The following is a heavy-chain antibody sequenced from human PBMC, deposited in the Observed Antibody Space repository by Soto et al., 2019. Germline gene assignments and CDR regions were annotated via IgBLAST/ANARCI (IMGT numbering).Heavy chain of an antibody. CDR2: IYYSGST. J-gene: IGHJ6*03. Sequence: SETLSLTCTVSGGSISSSSYYWGWIRQPPGRGLEWIGSIYYSGSTYYNPSLKSRVTISVDTSKNQFSLKLSSVTAADTAVYYCARLRGDYYYYMDVWGKGTTVTVSS. CDR1: GGSISSSSYY. V-gene: IGHV4-39*01. CDR3: ARLRGDYYYYMDV. D-gene: IGHD3-16*01.